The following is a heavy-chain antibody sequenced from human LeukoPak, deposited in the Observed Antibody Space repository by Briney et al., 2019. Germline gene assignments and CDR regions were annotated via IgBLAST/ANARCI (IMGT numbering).Heavy chain of an antibody. CDR1: GYTFTSYY. V-gene: IGHV1-69*13. CDR2: IIPIFGTA. J-gene: IGHJ3*02. D-gene: IGHD3-22*01. CDR3: ASSYYDSSGRTDAFDI. Sequence: ASVKVSCKASGYTFTSYYMHWVRQAPGQGLEWMGGIIPIFGTANYAQKFQGRVTITADESTSTAYMELSSLRSEDTAVYYCASSYYDSSGRTDAFDIWGQGTMVTVSS.